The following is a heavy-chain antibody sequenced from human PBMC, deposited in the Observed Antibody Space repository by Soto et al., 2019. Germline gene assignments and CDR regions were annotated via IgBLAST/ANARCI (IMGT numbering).Heavy chain of an antibody. CDR2: VYYSGSS. CDR3: AKLSCTSSTCYFPGWFDP. CDR1: GDSISGGASF. Sequence: SETLSLTCTVSGDSISGGASFWSWIRQPPGKGLEWIANVYYSGSSYYNPSLKSRLTISVDTTKNQFSLQLKSMTAADTAVYYCAKLSCTSSTCYFPGWFDPRGQGTLVTVSS. V-gene: IGHV4-31*03. J-gene: IGHJ5*02. D-gene: IGHD2-2*01.